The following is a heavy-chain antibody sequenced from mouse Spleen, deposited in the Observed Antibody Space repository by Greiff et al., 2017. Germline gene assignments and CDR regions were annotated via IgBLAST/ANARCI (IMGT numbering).Heavy chain of an antibody. CDR1: GFTFSDYY. CDR3: ARAFYDGYYGFAY. J-gene: IGHJ3*01. CDR2: ISNGGGST. Sequence: EVKVVESGGGLVQPGGSLKLSCATSGFTFSDYYMSWVRQTPEKRLEWVAYISNGGGSTYYPDTVKGRFTISRDNAKNTLYLQMSRLKSEDTAMYYCARAFYDGYYGFAYWGQGTLVTVSA. V-gene: IGHV5-12*02. D-gene: IGHD2-3*01.